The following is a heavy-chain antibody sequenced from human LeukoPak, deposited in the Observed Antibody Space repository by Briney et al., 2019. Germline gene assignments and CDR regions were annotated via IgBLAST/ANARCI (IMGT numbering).Heavy chain of an antibody. V-gene: IGHV1-8*01. Sequence: GASVKVSCKASGYTFTSYDINWVRQATGQGLEWMGWMNPNSGNTGYAQKFQGRVTMTRNTSISTAYMELSSLRSEDTAVYYCARAFGFFGVVIIPPYHYGMDVWGQGTTVTVSS. D-gene: IGHD3-3*01. J-gene: IGHJ6*02. CDR2: MNPNSGNT. CDR3: ARAFGFFGVVIIPPYHYGMDV. CDR1: GYTFTSYD.